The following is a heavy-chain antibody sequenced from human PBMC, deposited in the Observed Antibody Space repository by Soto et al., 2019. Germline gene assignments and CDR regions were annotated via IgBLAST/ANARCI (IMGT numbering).Heavy chain of an antibody. Sequence: GGSLRLSCAASGFTVSSNWMNWVRQAPGKGLEWVSIIRGGGTTYYADSVKGRFIISRDNSKNTLYLQMNSLRVEDTAVYYCARDSYSTYWGQGTLVTVSS. D-gene: IGHD6-13*01. V-gene: IGHV3-66*01. J-gene: IGHJ4*02. CDR3: ARDSYSTY. CDR1: GFTVSSNW. CDR2: IRGGGTT.